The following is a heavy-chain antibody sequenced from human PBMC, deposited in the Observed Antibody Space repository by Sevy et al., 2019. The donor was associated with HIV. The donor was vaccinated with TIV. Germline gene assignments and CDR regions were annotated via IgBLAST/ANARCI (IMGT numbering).Heavy chain of an antibody. V-gene: IGHV4-39*01. D-gene: IGHD3-9*01. Sequence: SETLSLTCTVSGGSISSSSQFWAWIRQSPGKGLEWIGNVYNSGTTEYNPSLKSRITISVDTSKNKFHLKLTSVTAADTAVYYCARQLSYYDSLTGSQRGYWLDTWGHGNLVTVSS. J-gene: IGHJ5*01. CDR2: VYNSGTT. CDR1: GGSISSSSQF. CDR3: ARQLSYYDSLTGSQRGYWLDT.